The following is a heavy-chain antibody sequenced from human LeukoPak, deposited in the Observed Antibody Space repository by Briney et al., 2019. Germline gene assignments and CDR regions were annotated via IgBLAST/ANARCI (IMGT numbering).Heavy chain of an antibody. CDR2: INSDGSST. V-gene: IGHV3-74*01. CDR1: GFTFSSYW. CDR3: ARAGTGYYDFWSGYYTSVYFDY. Sequence: GGSLRLSCAASGFTFSSYWMHWVRQAPGKGLVWVSRINSDGSSTSYADSVKGRFTISGDNAKNTLYLQMNSLRAEDTAVYYCARAGTGYYDFWSGYYTSVYFDYWGQGTLVTVSS. D-gene: IGHD3-3*01. J-gene: IGHJ4*02.